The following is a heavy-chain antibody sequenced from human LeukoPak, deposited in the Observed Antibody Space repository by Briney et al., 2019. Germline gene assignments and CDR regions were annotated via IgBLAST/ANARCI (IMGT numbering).Heavy chain of an antibody. CDR2: IRSDGSDK. D-gene: IGHD6-13*01. CDR1: GFTFSTYG. V-gene: IGHV3-30*02. J-gene: IGHJ4*02. Sequence: GGSLRLSCAASGFTFSTYGMHWVRQAPGKGLEWVAFIRSDGSDKYYADSVKGRFTISRDNSKNTLYLQMNSLRAEDTAVYYCARRVYNSSWYIDYWGQGTLVTVSS. CDR3: ARRVYNSSWYIDY.